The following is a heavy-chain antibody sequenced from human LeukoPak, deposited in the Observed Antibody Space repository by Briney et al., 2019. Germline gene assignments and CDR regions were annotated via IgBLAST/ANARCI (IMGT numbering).Heavy chain of an antibody. Sequence: SETLSLTCAVYGGSFSGYYWSWIRQPPGEGLQWIGAINHSGSTNYNPSLKSRVTISVDTSKNQFSLKLSSVTAADTAVYYCSRGPNSYIVVVPAAIKSFDYWGQGTLVTVSS. CDR2: INHSGST. D-gene: IGHD2-2*02. V-gene: IGHV4-34*01. CDR1: GGSFSGYY. J-gene: IGHJ4*02. CDR3: SRGPNSYIVVVPAAIKSFDY.